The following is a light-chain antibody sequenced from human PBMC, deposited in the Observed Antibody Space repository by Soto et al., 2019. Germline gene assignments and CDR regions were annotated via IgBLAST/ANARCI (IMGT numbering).Light chain of an antibody. CDR1: QTVNRN. Sequence: EIVMTQSPATLSVSPGERVTLSCRASQTVNRNLAWYHQKPGQAPRLLIYGASTRATGIPARFSGSGSGTEFTLTISSLQSEDFAVYYCQQYERYATFGPGTKVDIK. V-gene: IGKV3-15*01. J-gene: IGKJ3*01. CDR2: GAS. CDR3: QQYERYAT.